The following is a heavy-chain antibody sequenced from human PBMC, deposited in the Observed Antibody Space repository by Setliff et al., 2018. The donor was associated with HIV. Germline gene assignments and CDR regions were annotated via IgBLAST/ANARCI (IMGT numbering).Heavy chain of an antibody. CDR1: GYTFTSSD. D-gene: IGHD6-19*01. CDR3: ARGAWYTSGWYSSRYLDV. CDR2: MNPNSGNT. J-gene: IGHJ6*03. Sequence: ASVKVSCKASGYTFTSSDINWVRQATGQGLEWMGWMNPNSGNTGYAQKFQGRVTMTRDTSTRTAYMELSSLRSEDTAVYYCARGAWYTSGWYSSRYLDVWGKGTTVTVSS. V-gene: IGHV1-8*02.